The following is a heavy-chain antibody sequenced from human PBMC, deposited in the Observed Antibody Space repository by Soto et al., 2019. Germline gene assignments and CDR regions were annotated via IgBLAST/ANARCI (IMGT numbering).Heavy chain of an antibody. V-gene: IGHV4-31*03. CDR1: GGSISSGGYY. Sequence: PSETLSLTCTVSGGSISSGGYYWSWIRQHPGKGLEWIGYIYYSGSTYYNPSLKSRVTISVDTSKNQFSLKLSSVTAADTAVYYCARVPGTYSSGWPTYYYYGMDVGGQGTTVTVSS. D-gene: IGHD6-19*01. CDR2: IYYSGST. J-gene: IGHJ6*02. CDR3: ARVPGTYSSGWPTYYYYGMDV.